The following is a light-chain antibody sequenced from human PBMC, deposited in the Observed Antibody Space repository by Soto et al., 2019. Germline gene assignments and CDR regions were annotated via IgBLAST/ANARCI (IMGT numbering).Light chain of an antibody. CDR3: QQSYSTPRT. J-gene: IGKJ1*01. CDR2: AAS. V-gene: IGKV1-39*01. Sequence: DIQLTQSPSTLSVSVEDRFTITCRASQTISSWLAWYQQKPGKAPKLLIYAASSLQSGVPSRFSGSGSGTDFTLTISSLQPEDFATYYCQQSYSTPRTVGQGTKVDIK. CDR1: QTISSW.